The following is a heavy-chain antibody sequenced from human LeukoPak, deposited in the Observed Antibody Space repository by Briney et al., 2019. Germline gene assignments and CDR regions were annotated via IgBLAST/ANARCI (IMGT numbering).Heavy chain of an antibody. V-gene: IGHV3-23*01. CDR1: GFTFSSYA. Sequence: PGGSLRISCAASGFTFSSYAMSWVRQAPGKGLEWVSVISGSGTTTHYADSVKGRFTISRDNSKNTLYLQMNSLRAEDTAVYYCAKSRGVVGATTSFDYWGQGSLVSVSS. J-gene: IGHJ4*02. CDR3: AKSRGVVGATTSFDY. CDR2: ISGSGTTT. D-gene: IGHD1-26*01.